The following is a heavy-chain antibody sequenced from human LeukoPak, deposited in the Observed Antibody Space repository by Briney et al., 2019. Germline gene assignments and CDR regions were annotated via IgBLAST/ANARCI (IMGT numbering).Heavy chain of an antibody. D-gene: IGHD3-9*01. CDR1: GYSISSCNW. CDR2: SYYSGST. CDR3: ARYAMGYILTGYSTAYLYPYY. V-gene: IGHV4-28*01. Sequence: PADTLSLTCTVSGYSISSCNWWGWIRQPPGKGLEWSWFSYYSGSTYYNPSLKGRVTMSVDTSKNKFSLKLSSVTAVDTAMYYCARYAMGYILTGYSTAYLYPYYWGQGTLVTVSS. J-gene: IGHJ4*02.